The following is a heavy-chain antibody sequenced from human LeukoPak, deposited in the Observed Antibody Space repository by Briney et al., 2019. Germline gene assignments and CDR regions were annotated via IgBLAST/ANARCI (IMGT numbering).Heavy chain of an antibody. D-gene: IGHD6-13*01. Sequence: GGSLRLSCAASGFTFSSIAMSWVRHAQGMGMVWVSAISSSGASTYYADSVKGRFTITRDNSKNTLYLQMNSLRAEDTAVYYCAAPLYSSSWRDAFDIWGQGTMVTVSS. J-gene: IGHJ3*02. CDR3: AAPLYSSSWRDAFDI. CDR2: ISSSGAST. CDR1: GFTFSSIA. V-gene: IGHV3-23*01.